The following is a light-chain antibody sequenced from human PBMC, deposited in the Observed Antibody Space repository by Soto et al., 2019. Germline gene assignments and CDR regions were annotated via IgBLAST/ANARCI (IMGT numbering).Light chain of an antibody. V-gene: IGLV2-14*01. CDR2: EVS. J-gene: IGLJ3*02. CDR3: SSYTSSSTLV. CDR1: SSDVGGYNY. Sequence: QSALTQPASVSGSPGQSVTISCTGTSSDVGGYNYVSWYQHHPGKDPKLMIYEVSKRPSGVSNRFSGSKSVNTASLTISGLQAEDDADYYCSSYTSSSTLVFGGGTKLTVL.